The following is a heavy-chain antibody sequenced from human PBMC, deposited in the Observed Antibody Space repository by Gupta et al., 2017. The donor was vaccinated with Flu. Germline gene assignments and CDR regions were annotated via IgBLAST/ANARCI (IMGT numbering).Heavy chain of an antibody. Sequence: QVQLVQSGAEVKKPGASVKVSCKASGYTFTGYYMHWVRQAPGQGLEWMGWINPNSGGTNYAQKFQGRVTMTRDTSISTAYMELSRLRSDDTAVYYCARDPVAVVVVAAIFEPNWFDPWGQGTLVTVSS. J-gene: IGHJ5*02. CDR2: INPNSGGT. V-gene: IGHV1-2*02. D-gene: IGHD2-15*01. CDR1: GYTFTGYY. CDR3: ARDPVAVVVVAAIFEPNWFDP.